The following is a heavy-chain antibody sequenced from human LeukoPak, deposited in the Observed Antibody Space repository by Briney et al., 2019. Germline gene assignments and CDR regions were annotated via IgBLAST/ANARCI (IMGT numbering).Heavy chain of an antibody. CDR1: GASVSRNW. CDR2: IHHSGGT. V-gene: IGHV4-4*02. D-gene: IGHD3-3*01. J-gene: IGHJ4*02. CDR3: ARSDVYDFWSGYYRFDY. Sequence: SGTLSLTCTVSGASVSRNWWSWVRQPPGKGLEGIGEIHHSGGTNYNPSLKSRVTMSLDNSNNHFSLKLSSVTAADTAVYYCARSDVYDFWSGYYRFDYWGQGTLVTVSS.